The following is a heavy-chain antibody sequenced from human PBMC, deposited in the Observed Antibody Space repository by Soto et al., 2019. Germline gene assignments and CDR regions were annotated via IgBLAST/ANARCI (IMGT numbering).Heavy chain of an antibody. V-gene: IGHV1-69*06. CDR2: IIPMSGRT. CDR1: GGTFSTYA. J-gene: IGHJ5*02. CDR3: ALGSDYLFDP. Sequence: QIQLVQSGAEVTKPGSSVKVSCKASGGTFSTYAISWVGQAPGQGLEWMGGIIPMSGRTTYAQKFQDRVTITANKSTTTAYMELSSLRSEDTAVYYCALGSDYLFDPWGRGTLVTVSS. D-gene: IGHD4-17*01.